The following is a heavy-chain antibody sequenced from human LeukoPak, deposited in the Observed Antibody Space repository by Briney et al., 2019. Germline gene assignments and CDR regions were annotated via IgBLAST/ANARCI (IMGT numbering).Heavy chain of an antibody. CDR3: ASEWGANWYFDL. Sequence: SQTLSLTCTVSGGSISSGDYSWSWIRQPPGKGLEWIGYIYYSGSTYYNPSLKSRVTISVDTSKNQFSLKLSSVTAADTAVYYCASEWGANWYFDLWGRGTLVTVSS. D-gene: IGHD1-26*01. CDR2: IYYSGST. CDR1: GGSISSGDYS. J-gene: IGHJ2*01. V-gene: IGHV4-30-4*01.